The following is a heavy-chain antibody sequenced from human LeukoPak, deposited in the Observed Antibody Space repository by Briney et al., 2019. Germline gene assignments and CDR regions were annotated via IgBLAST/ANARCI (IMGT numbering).Heavy chain of an antibody. J-gene: IGHJ4*02. D-gene: IGHD2-8*01. V-gene: IGHV1-18*01. Sequence: GASVNVSCKSSVYTFTSYGISWVRQAPGQGLEWMGWSSANIVNTNYAQKLQGRVSMTTDTSTSTAYMELRSLRSDDTAVYYCARYFGGGRATNGLDYWGQGTLVTVSS. CDR2: SSANIVNT. CDR1: VYTFTSYG. CDR3: ARYFGGGRATNGLDY.